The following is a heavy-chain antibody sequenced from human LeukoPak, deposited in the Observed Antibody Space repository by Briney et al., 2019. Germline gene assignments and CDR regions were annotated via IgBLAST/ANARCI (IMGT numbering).Heavy chain of an antibody. Sequence: ASVKVSCKASGYTFTGYYMHWVRQAPGQGLEWMGWINPNSGGTNYAQKFQGRVTMTRDTSISTAYMELSRLRSDDTAVYYCARARDIVGVVAATPLPDYGMDVWGQGTTVTVSS. J-gene: IGHJ6*02. V-gene: IGHV1-2*02. CDR1: GYTFTGYY. CDR3: ARARDIVGVVAATPLPDYGMDV. D-gene: IGHD2-15*01. CDR2: INPNSGGT.